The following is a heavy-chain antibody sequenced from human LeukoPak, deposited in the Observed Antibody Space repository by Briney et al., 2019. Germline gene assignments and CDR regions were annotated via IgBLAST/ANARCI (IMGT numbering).Heavy chain of an antibody. V-gene: IGHV3-30-3*01. Sequence: PGGSLRLSCAASGFTFSSYAMHWVRQAPGKGLEWVAVISYDGSNKYYADSVKGRFTISRDNSKNTLYLQMNSLRAEDTAVYYCARSPLPGVAGNFDYWGQGTLVTVSS. J-gene: IGHJ4*02. CDR3: ARSPLPGVAGNFDY. CDR1: GFTFSSYA. CDR2: ISYDGSNK. D-gene: IGHD6-19*01.